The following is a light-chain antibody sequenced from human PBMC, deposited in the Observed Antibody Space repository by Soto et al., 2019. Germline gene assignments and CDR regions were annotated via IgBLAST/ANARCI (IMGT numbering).Light chain of an antibody. CDR1: SSDVGGYNY. V-gene: IGLV2-11*01. J-gene: IGLJ1*01. CDR2: DVS. Sequence: QSVLTQPRSVSGSPGQAVTISCTGTSSDVGGYNYVSWYQQPPGKAPKLMIYDVSKRPSGVPDRFSVSKSGNTASLTISGLQAEDAADYYCCSYAGSYTDVFGTGTKVTVL. CDR3: CSYAGSYTDV.